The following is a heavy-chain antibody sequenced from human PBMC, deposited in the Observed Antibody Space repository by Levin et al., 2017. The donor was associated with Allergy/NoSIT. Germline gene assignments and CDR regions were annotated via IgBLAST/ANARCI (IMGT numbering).Heavy chain of an antibody. CDR1: GFTFANSW. CDR3: ARPQRIATRNDALDI. Sequence: GGSLRLSCKGYGFTFANSWIGWVRQMPGKGLEWMGIIYPGDSDTRYSPSFQGHVTISADKSISTAYLQWSSLKAADTAMYYCARPQRIATRNDALDIWGQGTMVTVSS. J-gene: IGHJ3*02. V-gene: IGHV5-51*01. CDR2: IYPGDSDT. D-gene: IGHD6-6*01.